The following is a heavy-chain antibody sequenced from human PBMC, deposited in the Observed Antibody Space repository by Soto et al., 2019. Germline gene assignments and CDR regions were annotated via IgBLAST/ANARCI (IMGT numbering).Heavy chain of an antibody. CDR3: AKEQQLVNYYYYGMDV. J-gene: IGHJ6*02. CDR2: ISYDGSNK. Sequence: GSLRLSCAASGFTFSSYGMHWVRQAPGKGLEWVAVISYDGSNKYYADSVKGRFTISRDNSKNTLYLQMNSLRAEDTAVYYCAKEQQLVNYYYYGMDVWGQGTTVTVSS. D-gene: IGHD6-13*01. V-gene: IGHV3-30*18. CDR1: GFTFSSYG.